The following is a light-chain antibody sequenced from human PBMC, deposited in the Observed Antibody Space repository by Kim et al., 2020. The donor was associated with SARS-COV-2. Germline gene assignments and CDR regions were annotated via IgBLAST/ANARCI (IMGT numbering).Light chain of an antibody. J-gene: IGKJ1*01. V-gene: IGKV4-1*01. CDR1: QSVLYSSNNKSY. CDR3: QQYYSTPVT. CDR2: WAS. Sequence: ATNNCKSSQSVLYSSNNKSYLAWYQQKPGQPPKLLIYWASTRESGVPDRFSGSGSGTDFTLTISSLQAEDVAVYYCQQYYSTPVTFGQGTKVDIK.